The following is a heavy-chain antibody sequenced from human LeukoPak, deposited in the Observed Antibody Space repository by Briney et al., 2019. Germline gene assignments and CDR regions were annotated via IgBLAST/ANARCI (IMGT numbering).Heavy chain of an antibody. CDR2: ITSSSSYI. CDR1: RFTFPSYS. J-gene: IGHJ3*02. D-gene: IGHD2/OR15-2a*01. CDR3: ASSTLSGIGVFDI. Sequence: GGSLRLSCAAPRFTFPSYSMNWVRQAPGKGLEWVSAITSSSSYISYADSVKGRFTISRDNAKKSLHLQMNSLRAEDTAVYYCASSTLSGIGVFDIWGQGTMVTVSS. V-gene: IGHV3-21*01.